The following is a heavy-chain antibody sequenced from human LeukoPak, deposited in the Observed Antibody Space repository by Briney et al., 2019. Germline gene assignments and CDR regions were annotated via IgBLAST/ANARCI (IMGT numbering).Heavy chain of an antibody. CDR3: AREEGAPIAAANI. J-gene: IGHJ3*02. D-gene: IGHD6-13*01. V-gene: IGHV1-18*01. Sequence: ASVKVSCKASGYIFTSYSISWVRQAPGQGLEWMGWVSAYNGDTNYVQKFQGRVTMTTDTSTSTAYMELKSLRSDDKAVYYCAREEGAPIAAANIWGLGTKVTVSS. CDR1: GYIFTSYS. CDR2: VSAYNGDT.